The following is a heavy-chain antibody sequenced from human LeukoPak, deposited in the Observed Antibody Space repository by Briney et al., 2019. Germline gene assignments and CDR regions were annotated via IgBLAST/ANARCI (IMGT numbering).Heavy chain of an antibody. V-gene: IGHV4-59*12. CDR2: IYYSGDT. J-gene: IGHJ5*02. Sequence: SETLSLTCSISGGSISSYYWSWIRQPPGKGLEWIGYIYYSGDTYNNPSLKSRVSISVDTSKNQFSLKLSSVTAADTAVYYCASGGARTYYYGSGSANWFDPWGQGTLVTVSS. CDR3: ASGGARTYYYGSGSANWFDP. D-gene: IGHD3-10*01. CDR1: GGSISSYY.